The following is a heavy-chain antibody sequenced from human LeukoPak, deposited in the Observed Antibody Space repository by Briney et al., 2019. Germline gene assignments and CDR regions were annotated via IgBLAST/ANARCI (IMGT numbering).Heavy chain of an antibody. D-gene: IGHD3-10*01. J-gene: IGHJ5*02. CDR1: GGSFSGYY. V-gene: IGHV4-34*09. Sequence: SETLSLTCAVYGGSFSGYYWSWIRQPPGKGLEWIGEINHSGSTNYNPSLKSRVTISVDTSKNQFSLKLSSVTAADTAVYYCAIYRSGNWFDPWGQGTLVTVSS. CDR2: INHSGST. CDR3: AIYRSGNWFDP.